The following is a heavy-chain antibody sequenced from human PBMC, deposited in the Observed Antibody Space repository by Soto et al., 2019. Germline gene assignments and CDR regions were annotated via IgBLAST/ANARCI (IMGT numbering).Heavy chain of an antibody. CDR3: XKVFYYYDSSGYYYFDY. V-gene: IGHV3-23*01. Sequence: GGSLRLSCAATGFTFSRYGMSWVRQAPGKGLEWVSILSGSGANTYYAESVKGRFTISRDNSKNMLYLQMNSLRAEDTAVYYCXKVFYYYDSSGYYYFDYWGQGTLVTVSS. CDR1: GFTFSRYG. D-gene: IGHD3-22*01. CDR2: LSGSGANT. J-gene: IGHJ4*02.